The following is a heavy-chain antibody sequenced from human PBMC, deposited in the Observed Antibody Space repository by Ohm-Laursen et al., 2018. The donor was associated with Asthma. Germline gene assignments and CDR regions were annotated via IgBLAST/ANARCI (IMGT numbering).Heavy chain of an antibody. J-gene: IGHJ4*02. CDR3: ARDSSGYGGSASAFGY. V-gene: IGHV3-30*03. CDR2: ISYDGSNK. Sequence: SLRLSCTASGFTFSSYSMNWVRQAPGKGLEWVAVISYDGSNKYYADSVKGRFTISRDNSKNTLYLQMNSLRAEDTAVYYCARDSSGYGGSASAFGYWGQGTLVTVSS. D-gene: IGHD5-12*01. CDR1: GFTFSSYS.